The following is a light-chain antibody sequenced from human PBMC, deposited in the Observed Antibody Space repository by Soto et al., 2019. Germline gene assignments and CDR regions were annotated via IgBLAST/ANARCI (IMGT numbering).Light chain of an antibody. CDR1: QGISIY. CDR3: QQYNNYGTWT. Sequence: AIRMTQSPSSLSASTGDRVTITCRASQGISIYLSCYQQKPGKAPKGVIWDDSGLKRGGTSRLSGSGSGTEFTLTIISMLQDDVATYYCQQYNNYGTWTFGQGTKVDI. CDR2: DDS. J-gene: IGKJ1*01. V-gene: IGKV1-8*01.